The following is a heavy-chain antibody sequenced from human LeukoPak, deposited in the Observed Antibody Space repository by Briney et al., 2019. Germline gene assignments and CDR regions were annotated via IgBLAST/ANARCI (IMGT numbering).Heavy chain of an antibody. Sequence: ASVKVSCKVSGYTLTELSMHWVRQAPGKGLGWMGGFDPEDGKTIYTQKFQGSATMTEDTSTDTAYMELSSLRSEDTAVYYCAARYYYDSSGYLLGPDYWGQGTLVTVSS. D-gene: IGHD3-22*01. CDR2: FDPEDGKT. CDR3: AARYYYDSSGYLLGPDY. V-gene: IGHV1-24*01. J-gene: IGHJ4*02. CDR1: GYTLTELS.